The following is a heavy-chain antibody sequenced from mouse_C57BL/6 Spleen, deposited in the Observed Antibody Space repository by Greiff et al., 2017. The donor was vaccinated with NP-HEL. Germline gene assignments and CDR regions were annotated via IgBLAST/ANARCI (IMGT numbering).Heavy chain of an antibody. D-gene: IGHD1-1*01. CDR2: IYPGSGNT. V-gene: IGHV1-76*01. Sequence: QVQLKQSGAELVRPGASVKLSCKASGYTFTDYYINWVKQRPGQGLEWIARIYPGSGNTYYNEKFKGKATLTAEKSSSTAYMQLSSLRSEDSAVYFCARTTVVPFDYWGQGTTLTVSS. CDR3: ARTTVVPFDY. CDR1: GYTFTDYY. J-gene: IGHJ2*01.